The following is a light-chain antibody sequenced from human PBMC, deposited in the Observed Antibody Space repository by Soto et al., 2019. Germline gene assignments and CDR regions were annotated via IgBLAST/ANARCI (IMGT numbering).Light chain of an antibody. CDR1: PSLVYNDGTTY. V-gene: IGKV2-30*01. CDR2: KVS. J-gene: IGKJ1*01. CDR3: MQGTHWPPA. Sequence: GVMTQCALSLPVTLGQRASIYCRARPSLVYNDGTTYLNWFQQRPGPSPRRLIYKVSYRDSGDPEKVSGRGSGNDFTLNISRVGAEDVGVYYSMQGTHWPPAFGQGTKVDIK.